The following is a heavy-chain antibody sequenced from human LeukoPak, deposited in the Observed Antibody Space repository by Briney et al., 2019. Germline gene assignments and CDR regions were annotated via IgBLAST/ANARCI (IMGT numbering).Heavy chain of an antibody. CDR3: ARGPSSSGPDY. D-gene: IGHD3-22*01. CDR1: GYTFTGYY. Sequence: ASVKVSCTASGYTFTGYYMHWVRQAPGQGLEWMGWINPNSGGTNYAQKFQGRVTMTRDTSISTAYMELSSLRSEDTAVYYCARGPSSSGPDYWGQGTLVTVSS. J-gene: IGHJ4*02. V-gene: IGHV1-2*02. CDR2: INPNSGGT.